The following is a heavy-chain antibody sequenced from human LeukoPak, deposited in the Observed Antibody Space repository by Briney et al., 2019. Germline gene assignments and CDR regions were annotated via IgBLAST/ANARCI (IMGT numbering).Heavy chain of an antibody. Sequence: ASVKVSCKASGYTFTSYDINWVRQATGQGLEWMGWINTNTGNPTYAQGFTGRFVFSLDTSVSTAYLQISSLKAEDTAVYYCARDSGEWFGEEQDVWGQGTTVTVSS. J-gene: IGHJ6*02. CDR3: ARDSGEWFGEEQDV. V-gene: IGHV7-4-1*02. CDR1: GYTFTSYD. D-gene: IGHD3-10*01. CDR2: INTNTGNP.